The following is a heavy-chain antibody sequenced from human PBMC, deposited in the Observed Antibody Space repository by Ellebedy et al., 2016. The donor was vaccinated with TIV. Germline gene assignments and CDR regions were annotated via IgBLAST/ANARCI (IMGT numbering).Heavy chain of an antibody. CDR3: ARGMDSISMIINFDY. J-gene: IGHJ4*02. CDR1: GFTFSSYG. Sequence: PGGSLRLSCAASGFTFSSYGMHWVRQAPGKGLEWVAVIWYDGSNKYYTDSVRGRFTISRDNSKNTLYLQMNSLRAEDTAVYYCARGMDSISMIINFDYWGQGTLVTVSS. V-gene: IGHV3-33*08. CDR2: IWYDGSNK. D-gene: IGHD3-22*01.